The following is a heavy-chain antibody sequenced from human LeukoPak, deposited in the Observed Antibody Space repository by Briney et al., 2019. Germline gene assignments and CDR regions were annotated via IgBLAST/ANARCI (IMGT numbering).Heavy chain of an antibody. CDR2: IYSDNT. V-gene: IGHV3-53*01. D-gene: IGHD6-19*01. Sequence: GGSLRLSCTVSGFTVSSNSMSWVRQAPGKGLEWVSFIYSDNTHYSDSVKGRFTISRDNSKNTLYLQMNSLRAEDTAVYYCAKGHRIGSGWYNIFDYWGQGTLVTVSS. J-gene: IGHJ4*02. CDR3: AKGHRIGSGWYNIFDY. CDR1: GFTVSSNS.